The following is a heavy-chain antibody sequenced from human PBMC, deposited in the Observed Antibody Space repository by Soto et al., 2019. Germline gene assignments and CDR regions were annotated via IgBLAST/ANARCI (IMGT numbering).Heavy chain of an antibody. CDR1: GYTFTSYG. J-gene: IGHJ5*02. Sequence: QVQLVQSGAEVKKPGASVKVSCKASGYTFTSYGISWVRQAPGQGLEWMGWISAYNGNTNYAQQLQGSVTMTTDTAASTAYMELRSLRSDDTAVYYCARDRYCNGGSCYGYNWFDPWGQGTLVTVSS. CDR3: ARDRYCNGGSCYGYNWFDP. V-gene: IGHV1-18*01. CDR2: ISAYNGNT. D-gene: IGHD2-15*01.